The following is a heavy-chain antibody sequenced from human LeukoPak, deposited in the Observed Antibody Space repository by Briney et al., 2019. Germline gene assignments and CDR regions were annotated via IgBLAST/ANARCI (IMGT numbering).Heavy chain of an antibody. CDR1: GFTFSSYS. CDR3: ARAKFNSDDAFDI. J-gene: IGHJ3*02. Sequence: PGGSLRLSCAASGFTFSSYSMNWVRQAPGKGLEWVSSISSSSSYIYYADSVKGRFTISRDNAKNSLYLQMNSLRAEDTALYYCARAKFNSDDAFDIWGQGTMVTVSS. CDR2: ISSSSSYI. D-gene: IGHD2-21*01. V-gene: IGHV3-21*04.